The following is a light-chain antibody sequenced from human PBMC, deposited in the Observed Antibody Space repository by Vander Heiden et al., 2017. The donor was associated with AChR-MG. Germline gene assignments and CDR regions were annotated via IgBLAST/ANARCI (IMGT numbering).Light chain of an antibody. Sequence: EIVLTQSPATLSLSPGERATLSCRASQSVSSKLAWYQQKSGQAPRLLIYDASKRATGNPARFSGSGSGTDFTLTISSLEPEDFAVYFCQQRTNWPPVTFGQGTRLEIK. J-gene: IGKJ5*01. V-gene: IGKV3-11*01. CDR3: QQRTNWPPVT. CDR1: QSVSSK. CDR2: DAS.